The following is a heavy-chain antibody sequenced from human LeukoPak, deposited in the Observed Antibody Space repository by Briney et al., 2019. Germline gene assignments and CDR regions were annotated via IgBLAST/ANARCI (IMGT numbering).Heavy chain of an antibody. CDR2: ISDSGGST. D-gene: IGHD1-1*01. CDR1: GFTFSSYA. Sequence: GGSLRLSCAASGFTFSSYAMSWVRQAPGKGLEWVSLISDSGGSTYYADSVKGRFTISRDNSKNTVYLQMNSLRAEDTAVYYCAKGSGTTGWAFDYWGQGTPVTVS. V-gene: IGHV3-23*01. J-gene: IGHJ4*02. CDR3: AKGSGTTGWAFDY.